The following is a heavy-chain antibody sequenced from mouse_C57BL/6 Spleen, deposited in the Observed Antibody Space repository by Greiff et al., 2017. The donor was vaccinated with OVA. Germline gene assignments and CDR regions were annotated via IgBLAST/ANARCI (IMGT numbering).Heavy chain of an antibody. D-gene: IGHD1-1*01. J-gene: IGHJ2*01. CDR2: IYPGSGST. V-gene: IGHV1-55*01. Sequence: VQLQQPGAELVKPGASVKMSCKASGYTFTSYWITWVKQRPGQGLEWIGDIYPGSGSTNYNEKFKSKATLTVDTSSSTAYMQLSSLTSEDSEVYYCARSNYGSPYYFDYWGQGTTLTVSS. CDR1: GYTFTSYW. CDR3: ARSNYGSPYYFDY.